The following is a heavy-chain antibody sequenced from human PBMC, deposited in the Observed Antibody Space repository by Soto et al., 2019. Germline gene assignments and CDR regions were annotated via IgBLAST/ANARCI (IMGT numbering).Heavy chain of an antibody. D-gene: IGHD2-21*02. CDR2: ISGSGGST. CDR1: GFTSSSYA. J-gene: IGHJ4*02. Sequence: GGSLRLSCAASGFTSSSYAMSWVRQAPGKGLEWVSAISGSGGSTYYADSVKGRFITSRDNSKNTLNLQMGSLRAEDKAVYYCAKDLGRDSRWGQGILVTVYS. CDR3: AKDLGRDSR. V-gene: IGHV3-23*01.